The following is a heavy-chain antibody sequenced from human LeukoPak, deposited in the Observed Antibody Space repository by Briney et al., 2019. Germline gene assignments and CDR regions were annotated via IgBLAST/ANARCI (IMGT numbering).Heavy chain of an antibody. D-gene: IGHD5-12*01. V-gene: IGHV1-69*04. CDR2: IIPILGIA. CDR1: GGTFSSYA. CDR3: ARAVRYSGYDSIRGDDAFDI. J-gene: IGHJ3*02. Sequence: SVKVSCKASGGTFSSYAISWVRQAPGQGLEWMGRIIPILGIANYAQKFQGRVTITADKSTSTAYMELSSLRSEDTAVYYCARAVRYSGYDSIRGDDAFDIWGQGTMVTVSS.